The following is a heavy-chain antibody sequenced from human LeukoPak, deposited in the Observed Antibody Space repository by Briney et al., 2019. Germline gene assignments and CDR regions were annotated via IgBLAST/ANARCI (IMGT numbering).Heavy chain of an antibody. CDR3: ARAPIRAAAGTFDY. Sequence: GASVKVSCKASGYTFTGYYMHWVRQAPGQGLEWMGWINPNSGGTNYAQKFQGRVTMTRDTSISTAYMELSRLRSDDTAVYYCARAPIRAAAGTFDYWGQGTLVTVSS. J-gene: IGHJ4*02. D-gene: IGHD6-13*01. V-gene: IGHV1-2*02. CDR2: INPNSGGT. CDR1: GYTFTGYY.